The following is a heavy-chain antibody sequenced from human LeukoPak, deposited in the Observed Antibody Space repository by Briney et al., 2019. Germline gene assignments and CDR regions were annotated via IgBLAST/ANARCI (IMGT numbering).Heavy chain of an antibody. Sequence: GGSLRLSCAASGFTFSDYYMNWIRQAPGKGLEWLSYISGSGKTTHYADSVKGRFTISRDNAKNSLYLQMNSLRAEDTAVYYCARSLYSYGYLYFDYWGQGTLVTVSS. J-gene: IGHJ4*02. CDR2: ISGSGKTT. CDR1: GFTFSDYY. CDR3: ARSLYSYGYLYFDY. D-gene: IGHD5-18*01. V-gene: IGHV3-11*04.